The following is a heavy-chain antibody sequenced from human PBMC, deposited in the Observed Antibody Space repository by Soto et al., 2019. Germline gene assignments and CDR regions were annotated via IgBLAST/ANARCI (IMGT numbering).Heavy chain of an antibody. V-gene: IGHV1-46*01. Sequence: QVRLVQSGAEVKKPGASVKVSCKASGYTFSDYYMHWMRQAPGQGPEWMGIINPSGDRTTYGQKFQGRLTVTRDTSTRTLYMELPSLSSEDTAVYYCAREVTAGLGGGEYWGQGTLVTVSS. CDR3: AREVTAGLGGGEY. J-gene: IGHJ4*02. CDR2: INPSGDRT. D-gene: IGHD1-26*01. CDR1: GYTFSDYY.